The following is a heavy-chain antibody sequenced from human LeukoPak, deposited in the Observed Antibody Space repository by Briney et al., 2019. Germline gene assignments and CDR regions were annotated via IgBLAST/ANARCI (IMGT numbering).Heavy chain of an antibody. V-gene: IGHV1-69*04. J-gene: IGHJ3*02. CDR3: ARDPQLPRAFDI. CDR2: IIPLLGVG. Sequence: ASVKVSCKALGGTFSNYAITWVRQAPGQGLEWMGRIIPLLGVGNSAQKFQGRVTITADKSTNTAYMELSSLRSEDTAVYYCARDPQLPRAFDIWGQGTMVTVSS. CDR1: GGTFSNYA. D-gene: IGHD5-18*01.